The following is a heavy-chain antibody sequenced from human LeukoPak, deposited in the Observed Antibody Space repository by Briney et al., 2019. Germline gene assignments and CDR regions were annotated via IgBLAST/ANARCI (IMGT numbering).Heavy chain of an antibody. CDR3: ASLYGSGSPAGYYFDY. CDR1: GFTVSSNY. V-gene: IGHV3-66*01. CDR2: IYSGGST. J-gene: IGHJ4*02. D-gene: IGHD3-10*01. Sequence: GGSLRLSCAASGFTVSSNYMSWVRQAPGKGLEWVSVIYSGGSTYYADSVKGRFTISRDNSKNTLYLQMNSLRAEDTAVYYCASLYGSGSPAGYYFDYWGQGTLVTVSS.